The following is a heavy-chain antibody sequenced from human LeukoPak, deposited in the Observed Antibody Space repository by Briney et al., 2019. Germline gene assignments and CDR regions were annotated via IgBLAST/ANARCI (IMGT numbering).Heavy chain of an antibody. Sequence: GGSLRLSCEASGFTLSTYWMNWVRQVPGKGLDWVANINPDGSGKRYVDSVKGRLTIARDNADNSLSLQMNSLRAEDTAVYYCASWGAGGNSWGRGTLVTVSS. CDR3: ASWGAGGNS. J-gene: IGHJ4*02. D-gene: IGHD3-16*01. V-gene: IGHV3-7*01. CDR1: GFTLSTYW. CDR2: INPDGSGK.